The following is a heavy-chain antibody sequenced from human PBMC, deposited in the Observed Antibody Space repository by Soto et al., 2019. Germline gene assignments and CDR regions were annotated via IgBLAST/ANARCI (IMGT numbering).Heavy chain of an antibody. Sequence: QVRLQESGPGLVKPSETLSLTCTVSVASISRYSWSWIRQSPGKGLEWIGYLYNTGSTSYNPSLMCRVTRQESTSQNQFALQRNYGTAADTAGDYGESHLSGYGGVACAPMEVWGPGTRVTVSS. CDR2: LYNTGST. CDR3: ESHLSGYGGVACAPMEV. J-gene: IGHJ6*02. D-gene: IGHD2-21*02. V-gene: IGHV4-59*01. CDR1: VASISRYS.